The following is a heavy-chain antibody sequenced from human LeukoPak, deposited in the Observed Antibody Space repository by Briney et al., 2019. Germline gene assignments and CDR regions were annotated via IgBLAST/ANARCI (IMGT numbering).Heavy chain of an antibody. CDR2: IYPGDSDT. J-gene: IGHJ4*02. CDR3: ARPSGDGYNSADY. D-gene: IGHD5-24*01. V-gene: IGHV5-51*01. Sequence: PGESLKISCKGSGYSFTSYWIVWVRQMPGKGLVWMGTIYPGDSDTRYRPSFQGQVTISADKSISTAYLQWSSLKASDTAMYYCARPSGDGYNSADYWGQGTLVTVSS. CDR1: GYSFTSYW.